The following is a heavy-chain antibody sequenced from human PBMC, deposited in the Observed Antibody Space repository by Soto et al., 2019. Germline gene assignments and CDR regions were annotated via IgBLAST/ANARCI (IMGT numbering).Heavy chain of an antibody. CDR2: IIPIFGTA. V-gene: IGHV1-69*13. CDR1: GGTFSSYA. CDR3: AGMVRGAAAHY. J-gene: IGHJ4*02. Sequence: ASVKVSCKXSGGTFSSYAISWVRQAPGQGLEWMGGIIPIFGTANYAQKFQGRVTITADESTGTAYMELSSLRSEDTALYYCAGMVRGAAAHYWGQGTLVTVAS. D-gene: IGHD3-10*01.